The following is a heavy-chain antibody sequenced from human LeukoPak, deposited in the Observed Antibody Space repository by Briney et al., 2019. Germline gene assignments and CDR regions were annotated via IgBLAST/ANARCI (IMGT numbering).Heavy chain of an antibody. CDR1: GFTFSSYA. D-gene: IGHD5-12*01. CDR3: ARGNGYAYYFDY. Sequence: GGSLRLSCAASGFTFSSYAMSWVRQAPGKGLEWVSAISGSGGSTYYADSVKGRLTISRDNSKNTLYLQMNSLRAEDTAVYYCARGNGYAYYFDYWGQGTLVTVSS. J-gene: IGHJ4*02. CDR2: ISGSGGST. V-gene: IGHV3-23*01.